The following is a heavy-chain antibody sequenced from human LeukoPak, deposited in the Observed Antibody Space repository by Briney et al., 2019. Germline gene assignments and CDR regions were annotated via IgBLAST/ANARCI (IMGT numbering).Heavy chain of an antibody. Sequence: PSETLSLTCTVSGGSISSYYWSWIRQPPGKGLEWIGYIYYSGSTTYNPSLKSRVTISVDTSKNQFSLKLSSVTAADTAVYYCARVKYYGSGPFHAFDIWGQGTMVTVSS. CDR3: ARVKYYGSGPFHAFDI. CDR1: GGSISSYY. V-gene: IGHV4-59*01. D-gene: IGHD3-10*01. CDR2: IYYSGST. J-gene: IGHJ3*02.